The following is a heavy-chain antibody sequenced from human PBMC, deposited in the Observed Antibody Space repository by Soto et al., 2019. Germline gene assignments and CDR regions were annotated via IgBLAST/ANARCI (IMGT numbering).Heavy chain of an antibody. D-gene: IGHD3-22*01. CDR2: IYWDDDK. V-gene: IGHV2-5*02. J-gene: IGHJ4*02. Sequence: QITLKESGPTLVKPTQTLTLTCTFSGFSLSTSGVGVGWIRQPPGKALEWLALIYWDDDKRYSPSLKSRLTLTKDNSKNQVVLTMTNMDPVDTATYYCAHRHGYYDSSGFDYWGQGTLVTVSS. CDR3: AHRHGYYDSSGFDY. CDR1: GFSLSTSGVG.